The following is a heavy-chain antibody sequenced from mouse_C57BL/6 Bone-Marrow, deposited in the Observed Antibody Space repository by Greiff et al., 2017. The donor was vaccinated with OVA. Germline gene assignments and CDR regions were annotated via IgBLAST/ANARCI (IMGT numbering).Heavy chain of an antibody. D-gene: IGHD2-1*01. V-gene: IGHV1-18*01. J-gene: IGHJ1*03. Sequence: EVQLQQSGPELVKPGASVKIPCKASGYTFTDYNMDWVKQSHGKSLEWIGDINPNNGGTIYNQKFKGKATLTVDKSSSTAYMELRSLTSEDTAVYYCARRGLYGNYWYFDVWGTGTTVTVSS. CDR2: INPNNGGT. CDR1: GYTFTDYN. CDR3: ARRGLYGNYWYFDV.